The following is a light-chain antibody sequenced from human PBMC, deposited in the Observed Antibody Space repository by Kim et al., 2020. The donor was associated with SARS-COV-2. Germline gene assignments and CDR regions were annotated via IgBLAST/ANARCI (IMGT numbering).Light chain of an antibody. CDR1: QGISSN. V-gene: IGKV1-27*01. J-gene: IGKJ1*01. CDR2: DAS. CDR3: QKCNGPPWT. Sequence: SASVGDRVTITCRASQGISSNVAWYQQKPGEVPQLLMYDASVLQSGVPSRFSGSGSGTDFTLTISSLQPEDAATYYCQKCNGPPWTFGQGTKVDIK.